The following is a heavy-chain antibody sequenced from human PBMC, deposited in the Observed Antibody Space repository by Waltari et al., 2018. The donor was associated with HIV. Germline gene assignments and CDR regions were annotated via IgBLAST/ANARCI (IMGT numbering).Heavy chain of an antibody. CDR1: GCDLSSYL. D-gene: IGHD6-19*01. V-gene: IGHV3-7*01. CDR2: IKQDGSEK. CDR3: ARVYSSSSGRALDS. J-gene: IGHJ5*01. Sequence: EVQMVEAGGGLVQPGGCRRVSGAGCGCDLSSYLMIGVRQAPGKGLEWVANIKQDGSEKYYVDSVKGRFTMSRDNAKNSLYLQMNSPRAEDTAVYYCARVYSSSSGRALDSWGQGTLVTVSS.